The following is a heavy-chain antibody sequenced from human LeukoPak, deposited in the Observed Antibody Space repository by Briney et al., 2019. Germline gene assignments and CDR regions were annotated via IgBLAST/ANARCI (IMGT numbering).Heavy chain of an antibody. V-gene: IGHV3-33*01. D-gene: IGHD1-7*01. CDR1: GFTFPSYG. CDR3: VRSSTDSSPWNSYFDY. J-gene: IGHJ4*02. CDR2: IWSDGSRQ. Sequence: GGSLRLSCGASGFTFPSYGMHRIRQTPGKGLEWVALIWSDGSRQYYLDSVKGRFTISRDNSKNTVWLQMDRLRVEDTAVYYCVRSSTDSSPWNSYFDYWGQGTLVSVSS.